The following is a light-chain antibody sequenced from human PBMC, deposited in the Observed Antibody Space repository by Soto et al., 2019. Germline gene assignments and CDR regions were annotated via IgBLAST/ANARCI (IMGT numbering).Light chain of an antibody. CDR3: QNYGSTPWT. J-gene: IGKJ1*01. CDR2: GAS. V-gene: IGKV3-20*01. Sequence: EIVLTQSPGTLSLSPGERGTLSCRASQSVCSRCLAWYQQKPGQAPRLLIFGASSRATGIPDTFSGSGSGTDFTLTISRLEPEDSAVYYCQNYGSTPWTFGQGTKVEI. CDR1: QSVCSRC.